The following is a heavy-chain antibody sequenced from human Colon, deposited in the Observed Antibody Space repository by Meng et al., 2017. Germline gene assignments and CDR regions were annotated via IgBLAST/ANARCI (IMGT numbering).Heavy chain of an antibody. V-gene: IGHV4-31*01. CDR1: GGSIHSGGNY. CDR3: ARARGGIVAEFFDY. CDR2: IYKTGDN. Sequence: QLQLKESVPGLDKPSQTLSLTCTVSGGSIHSGGNYWSWIRQHPGKGLEWMGYIYKTGDNYYNPSLKSHVTISRDTSKNQFSLNLTSVTAADTAVYYCARARGGIVAEFFDYWGQGILVTVSS. J-gene: IGHJ4*02. D-gene: IGHD1-26*01.